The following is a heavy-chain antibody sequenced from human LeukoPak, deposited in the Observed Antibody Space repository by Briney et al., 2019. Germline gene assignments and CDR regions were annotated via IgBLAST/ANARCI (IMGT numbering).Heavy chain of an antibody. Sequence: PSETLSLTCTVSGGSISSYYWSWIRQPAGKGLEWLRRIYTSGSTNYNPSLKSRVTMSVDTSKNQFSLKLSSVTAADTAVYYCARDIVLMVYASWFDPWGQGTLVTVSS. V-gene: IGHV4-4*07. D-gene: IGHD2-8*01. J-gene: IGHJ5*02. CDR1: GGSISSYY. CDR2: IYTSGST. CDR3: ARDIVLMVYASWFDP.